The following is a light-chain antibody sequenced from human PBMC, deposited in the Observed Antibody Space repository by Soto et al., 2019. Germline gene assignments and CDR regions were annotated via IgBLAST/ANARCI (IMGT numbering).Light chain of an antibody. CDR1: SSDIGRYNF. CDR2: EAT. Sequence: QSALTQPASMSGSPGQSITISCTGTSSDIGRYNFVSWYQHHPGKAPKLIIYEATKRPSGVSYRFSGSKSGNTACLTISGLQAEDEADYYCTSYTITSPYVFGTGTKSPS. J-gene: IGLJ1*01. CDR3: TSYTITSPYV. V-gene: IGLV2-14*01.